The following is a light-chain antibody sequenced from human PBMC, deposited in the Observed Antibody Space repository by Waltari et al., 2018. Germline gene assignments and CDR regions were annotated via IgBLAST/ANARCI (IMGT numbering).Light chain of an antibody. CDR3: CSYAGSSTWV. CDR2: DGS. Sequence: QSALTQPASVSGSPGQSITISCTGTNSDVGSYNFVSWFQQHRGKAPKLIIYDGSKQPSGICKRFSVSKSGNTASLTISVLQAGDETDYYCCSYAGSSTWVFGGGTKLTVL. CDR1: NSDVGSYNF. J-gene: IGLJ3*02. V-gene: IGLV2-23*01.